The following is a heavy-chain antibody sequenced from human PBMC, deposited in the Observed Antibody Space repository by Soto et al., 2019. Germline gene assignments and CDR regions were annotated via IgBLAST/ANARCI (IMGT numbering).Heavy chain of an antibody. D-gene: IGHD6-13*01. J-gene: IGHJ4*02. CDR3: AKEYGSTWIDH. Sequence: QVQLVASGGGVVQPGRSLRLSCAASGFTFSTYGMHWVRQAPGKGLEWVAAMSYDGTKEYYADSVKGRFTISRDNSRNTLFLQLNSLRAEDTAVYYCAKEYGSTWIDHWGQGTLVTVSS. CDR2: MSYDGTKE. CDR1: GFTFSTYG. V-gene: IGHV3-30*18.